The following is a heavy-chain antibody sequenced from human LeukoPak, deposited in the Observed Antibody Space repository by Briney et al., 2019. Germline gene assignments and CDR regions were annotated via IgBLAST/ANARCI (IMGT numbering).Heavy chain of an antibody. CDR3: ARDEYGDFQGFDF. V-gene: IGHV4-59*13. CDR2: IHSRGTT. J-gene: IGHJ4*02. CDR1: GVSITSYY. D-gene: IGHD4-17*01. Sequence: SETLSLTCSVSGVSITSYYWNWIRQSPGKGLEWLGNIHSRGTTNYNPSLKSRVTLSLDTSKSQFALKVTSVTAADTAVYYCARDEYGDFQGFDFWGQGTLVTVSS.